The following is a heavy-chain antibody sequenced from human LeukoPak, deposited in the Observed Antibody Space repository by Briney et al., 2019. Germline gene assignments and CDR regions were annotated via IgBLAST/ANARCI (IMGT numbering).Heavy chain of an antibody. CDR2: ISSSGSTI. Sequence: GGSLRLSCAASGFTFSDYYMSWIRQAPGKGLEWVSYISSSGSTIYYADSVKGRFTISRDNSKNTLYLQMNSLRAEDTAVYYCAKDLADYDILTGLDYWGQGTLVTVSS. D-gene: IGHD3-9*01. V-gene: IGHV3-11*01. J-gene: IGHJ4*02. CDR3: AKDLADYDILTGLDY. CDR1: GFTFSDYY.